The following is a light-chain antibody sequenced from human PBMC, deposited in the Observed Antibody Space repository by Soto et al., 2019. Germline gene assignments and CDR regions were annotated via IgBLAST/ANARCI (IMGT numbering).Light chain of an antibody. CDR3: QQYGRYRT. CDR1: QSISTW. V-gene: IGKV1-5*03. J-gene: IGKJ1*01. CDR2: KAS. Sequence: DIPMTQSPSTLSASVGDRVTITCRASQSISTWLAWYQHKPGKAPNLLIYKASSLESGVQSRFSGSGSGTEFTLTISSLQPDDVANYYFQQYGRYRTFGQGTKVEIK.